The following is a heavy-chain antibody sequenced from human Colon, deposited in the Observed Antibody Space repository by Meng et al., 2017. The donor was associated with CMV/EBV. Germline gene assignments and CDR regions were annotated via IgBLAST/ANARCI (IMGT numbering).Heavy chain of an antibody. CDR1: VYSFNTYD. CDR2: MNPNGGTV. Sequence: ASVKVSCKASVYSFNTYDITWVRQARGQGLEWMGRMNPNGGTVRYARKFQGRVTMTRDTSINTSYMELSSLNSEDTAVYYCARSQAREVVDSSGTYYSRPIDNWGQGTLVTVSS. J-gene: IGHJ4*02. V-gene: IGHV1-8*01. CDR3: ARSQAREVVDSSGTYYSRPIDN. D-gene: IGHD3-22*01.